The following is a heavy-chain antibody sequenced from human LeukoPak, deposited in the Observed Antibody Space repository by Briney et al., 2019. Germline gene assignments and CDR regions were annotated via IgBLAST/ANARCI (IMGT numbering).Heavy chain of an antibody. D-gene: IGHD3-22*01. CDR2: IWYDGSNK. J-gene: IGHJ4*02. CDR1: GFTFSSYG. V-gene: IGHV3-33*01. Sequence: GGSLRLSCAASGFTFSSYGMHWVRQAPGKGLEWAAVIWYDGSNKYYADSVKGRFTISRDNSKNTLYLQMNSLRAEDTAVYCCARVGVIYDSSGYLDYWGQGTLVTVSS. CDR3: ARVGVIYDSSGYLDY.